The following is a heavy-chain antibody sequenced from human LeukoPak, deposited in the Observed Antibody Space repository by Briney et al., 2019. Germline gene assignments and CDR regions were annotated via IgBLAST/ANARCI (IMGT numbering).Heavy chain of an antibody. CDR2: ISGSGGST. D-gene: IGHD6-19*01. CDR3: AKGGFRLDRIAVAGSFDY. J-gene: IGHJ4*02. Sequence: AGGSLRLSCAASGFIVSSNYMSWVRQAPGKGLEWVSAISGSGGSTYYADSVKGRFTISRDNSKNTLYLQMNSLRAEDTAVYYCAKGGFRLDRIAVAGSFDYWGQGTLVTVSS. V-gene: IGHV3-23*01. CDR1: GFIVSSNY.